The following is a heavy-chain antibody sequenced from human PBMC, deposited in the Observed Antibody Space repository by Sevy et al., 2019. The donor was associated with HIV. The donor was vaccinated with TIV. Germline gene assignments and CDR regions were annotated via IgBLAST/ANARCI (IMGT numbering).Heavy chain of an antibody. J-gene: IGHJ4*02. V-gene: IGHV3-48*02. Sequence: GGSLRLSCAASGFTLSNCNMYWVRQAPGKGLEWISYIRSGDGTIYYAESVKGRFTISRDNAKNSLYLQMNSLTDEDTAVYYCAKDRWDTSSPSRALDFWGQGTLVTVSS. CDR3: AKDRWDTSSPSRALDF. CDR2: IRSGDGTI. D-gene: IGHD6-6*01. CDR1: GFTLSNCN.